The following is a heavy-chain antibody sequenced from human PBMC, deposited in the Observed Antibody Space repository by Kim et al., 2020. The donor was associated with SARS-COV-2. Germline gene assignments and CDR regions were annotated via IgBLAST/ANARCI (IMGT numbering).Heavy chain of an antibody. CDR2: SRNKASTYTR. Sequence: RGSLRLSCAASGFSFSDHYMDWVRQAPGKGLEWIARSRNKASTYTREYDASVEGRFTISRDESRNFLYLQMNSLRTEDTAVYYCVRAGAGTRYFDYWGQGTLVTVSA. D-gene: IGHD1-7*01. V-gene: IGHV3-72*01. CDR3: VRAGAGTRYFDY. CDR1: GFSFSDHY. J-gene: IGHJ4*02.